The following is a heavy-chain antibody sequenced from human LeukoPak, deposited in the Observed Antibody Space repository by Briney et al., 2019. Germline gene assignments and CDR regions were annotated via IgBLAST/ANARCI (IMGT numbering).Heavy chain of an antibody. CDR1: GGSISSRSYY. D-gene: IGHD3-22*01. V-gene: IGHV4-39*01. CDR2: IYYSGST. CDR3: ARQYYYDSSGFPLDC. Sequence: SETLSLTCTVSGGSISSRSYYWGWIRQPPGKGLEWIGSIYYSGSTYYNPSLKSRVTISGDTSKNQFSLKLNSVTAADTAVYYCARQYYYDSSGFPLDCWGQGTLVTVSS. J-gene: IGHJ4*02.